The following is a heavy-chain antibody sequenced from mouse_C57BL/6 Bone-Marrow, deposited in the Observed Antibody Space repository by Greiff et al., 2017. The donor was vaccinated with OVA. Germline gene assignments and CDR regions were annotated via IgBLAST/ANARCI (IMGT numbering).Heavy chain of an antibody. D-gene: IGHD2-3*01. J-gene: IGHJ2*01. CDR1: GYTFTSYW. CDR3: VFYDGYYFDY. CDR2: IHPNSGST. V-gene: IGHV1-64*01. Sequence: QVQLKQPGAELVKPGASVKLSCKASGYTFTSYWMHWVKQRPGQGLEWIGMIHPNSGSTNYNEKFKSKATLTVDKSSSTAYMQLSSLTSEDSAVYYCVFYDGYYFDYWGQGTTLTVSS.